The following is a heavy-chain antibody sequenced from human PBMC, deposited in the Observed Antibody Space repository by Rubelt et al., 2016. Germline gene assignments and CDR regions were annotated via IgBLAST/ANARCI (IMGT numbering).Heavy chain of an antibody. D-gene: IGHD6-13*01. Sequence: QVQLVQSGAEVTKPGSSVKVSCKASGGTFSSYAISWVRQAPGQGIEWMGGIIPIFGTANYAQKFQCRVTITADESTSTAYMELSSLRSEDTAVYYCAREQQLVGGWFDPWGQGTLVTVSS. CDR1: GGTFSSYA. CDR3: AREQQLVGGWFDP. CDR2: IIPIFGTA. J-gene: IGHJ5*02. V-gene: IGHV1-69*01.